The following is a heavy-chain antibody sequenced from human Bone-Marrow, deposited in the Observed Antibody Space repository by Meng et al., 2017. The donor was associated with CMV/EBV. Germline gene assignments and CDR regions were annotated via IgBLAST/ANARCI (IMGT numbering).Heavy chain of an antibody. V-gene: IGHV3-74*01. Sequence: CAASGFTFSSYWMHWVRQAPGKGLVWVSRINSDGSSTSYADSVKGRFTISRDNAKNTLYLQMNSLRAEDTAVYYCARARYSSSWYGSWGQGTLVTVSS. CDR1: GFTFSSYW. CDR3: ARARYSSSWYGS. CDR2: INSDGSST. J-gene: IGHJ4*02. D-gene: IGHD6-13*01.